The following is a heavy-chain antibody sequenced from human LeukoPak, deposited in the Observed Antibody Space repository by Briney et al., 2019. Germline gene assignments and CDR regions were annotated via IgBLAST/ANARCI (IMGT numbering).Heavy chain of an antibody. V-gene: IGHV3-23*01. CDR3: AKGDQPLLYGGAFDY. CDR2: FTGRGGST. J-gene: IGHJ4*02. D-gene: IGHD2-2*02. Sequence: GGSLRLSCAASGFTFDNYGMMGLRPAPGKGLEWVSTFTGRGGSTFYADSVKGRFTISRDISKNTLYLQMHSLRAEDTAVYYCAKGDQPLLYGGAFDYWGQGTLVTVSS. CDR1: GFTFDNYG.